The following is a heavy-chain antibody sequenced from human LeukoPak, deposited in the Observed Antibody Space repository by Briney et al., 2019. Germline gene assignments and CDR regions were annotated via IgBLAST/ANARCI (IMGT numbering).Heavy chain of an antibody. D-gene: IGHD5-18*01. J-gene: IGHJ6*03. V-gene: IGHV1-18*01. CDR1: GYTFTSYG. CDR2: ISAYNGNT. CDR3: ARAVDTAMVTWSFYYYYYMDV. Sequence: ASVKVSCKASGYTFTSYGISWVRQAPGQGLEWMGWISAYNGNTNYAQKLQGRVTMTTDTSTSTAYMELRSMRSDDTAVYYCARAVDTAMVTWSFYYYYYMDVWGKGTTVTISS.